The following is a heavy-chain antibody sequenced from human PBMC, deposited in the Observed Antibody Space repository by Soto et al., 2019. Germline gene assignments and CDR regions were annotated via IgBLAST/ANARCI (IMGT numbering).Heavy chain of an antibody. CDR2: TIPIFGTA. D-gene: IGHD3-3*01. V-gene: IGHV1-69*01. CDR3: ARDWGSITTEAYYYYGMDV. Sequence: QVQLVQSGAEVKKPGSSVKVSCKASGGTFSSYAISWVRQAPGQGLEWMGGTIPIFGTANDAQKFQGRVTITADESTSTAYMELSSLRSEDTAVYYCARDWGSITTEAYYYYGMDVWGQGTTVTVSS. CDR1: GGTFSSYA. J-gene: IGHJ6*02.